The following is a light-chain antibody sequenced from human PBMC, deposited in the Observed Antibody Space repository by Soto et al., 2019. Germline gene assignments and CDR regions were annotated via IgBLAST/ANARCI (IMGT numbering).Light chain of an antibody. CDR1: QNVRTF. CDR2: DAS. Sequence: ILLTQSPDTLSLSPGERATLSCRASQNVRTFLAWYQQKPGQAPRLLISDASYRATGVPPRFSGSGSGTDFTLTISSLEPEDFAVYYCLQRSDWPLTFGGGTKVDIK. CDR3: LQRSDWPLT. J-gene: IGKJ4*01. V-gene: IGKV3-11*01.